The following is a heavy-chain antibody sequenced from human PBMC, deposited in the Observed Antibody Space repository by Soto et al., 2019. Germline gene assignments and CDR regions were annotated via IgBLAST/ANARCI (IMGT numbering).Heavy chain of an antibody. CDR3: ARDPGRAGMVVTAHGFAFDI. J-gene: IGHJ3*02. D-gene: IGHD2-21*02. CDR1: GGSISSGGYY. Sequence: SETLSLTCSVSGGSISSGGYYWSWIRQHPGKGLEWIGYIYYTGSTYYNPSLKSRVTISVDTSKNQFSLKLSSVTAADTAVYFCARDPGRAGMVVTAHGFAFDIWGQGTMVTVSS. CDR2: IYYTGST. V-gene: IGHV4-31*03.